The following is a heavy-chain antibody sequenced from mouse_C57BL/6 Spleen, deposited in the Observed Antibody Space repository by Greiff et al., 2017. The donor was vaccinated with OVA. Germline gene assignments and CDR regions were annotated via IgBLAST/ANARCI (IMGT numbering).Heavy chain of an antibody. Sequence: VQLQQPGAELVKPGASVKLSCKASGYTFTSYWMQWVKQRPGQGLEWIGEIDPSDSYTNYNQKFKGQATLTVDTSSSTAYMQLSSLTSEDAAVYYCARGGYYDYGAYWGQGTLVTVSA. CDR2: IDPSDSYT. D-gene: IGHD2-4*01. CDR1: GYTFTSYW. V-gene: IGHV1-50*01. J-gene: IGHJ3*01. CDR3: ARGGYYDYGAY.